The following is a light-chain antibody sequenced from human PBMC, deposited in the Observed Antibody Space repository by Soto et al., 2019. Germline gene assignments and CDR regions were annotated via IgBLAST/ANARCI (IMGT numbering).Light chain of an antibody. J-gene: IGKJ1*01. Sequence: DIQMTQSASSLSASVGDRVTITCRASQSISSYLDWYQQKPGKAPKLLIYAASSLQSGVPSRFSGSGSGTDFTLTISTLQPEDFATFYCQQSYSTPQTFCQGTKVDIK. CDR1: QSISSY. CDR3: QQSYSTPQT. CDR2: AAS. V-gene: IGKV1-39*01.